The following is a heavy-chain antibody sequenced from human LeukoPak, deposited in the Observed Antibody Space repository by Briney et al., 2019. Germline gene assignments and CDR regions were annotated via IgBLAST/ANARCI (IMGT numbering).Heavy chain of an antibody. CDR2: IYSDNT. V-gene: IGHV3-53*01. CDR3: ARVGSGSYFFVY. J-gene: IGHJ4*02. D-gene: IGHD1-26*01. Sequence: GGSLRLSCTVSGFTVSSNSMSWVRQAPGKGLEWVSFIYSDNTHYSDSVKGRFTISRDNAKNSLYLQMNSLRAEDTAVYYCARVGSGSYFFVYWGQGTLVTVSS. CDR1: GFTVSSNS.